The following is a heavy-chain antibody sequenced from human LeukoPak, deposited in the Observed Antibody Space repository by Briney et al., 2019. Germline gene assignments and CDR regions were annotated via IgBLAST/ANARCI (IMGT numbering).Heavy chain of an antibody. J-gene: IGHJ5*02. CDR3: AKDRDLLFAHCWFDL. CDR1: GFTLGSHD. CDR2: VSSGFHA. Sequence: GGSLRLSCTASGFTLGSHDMHWVRQIPGQGLEWVAAVSSGFHAFFADSVQGRFTVSREDARNSLYLQMNSLRAGDRAVYYCAKDRDLLFAHCWFDLWGQGTLVTVSS. V-gene: IGHV3-13*01. D-gene: IGHD3-10*01.